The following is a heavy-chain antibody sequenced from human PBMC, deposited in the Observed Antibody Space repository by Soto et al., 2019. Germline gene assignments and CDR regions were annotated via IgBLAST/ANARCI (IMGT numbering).Heavy chain of an antibody. Sequence: EVQLVESGGGLVQPGGSLRLSCAASGFSFSTYSMNWVRQAPGKGLELVSYISSRSYTIYYVDSVKGRFTLSRDNAKNSLYLQMNSLRDADTAVYYCARGGSSSDNGMDVWGQGTTVTVSS. J-gene: IGHJ6*02. CDR1: GFSFSTYS. CDR3: ARGGSSSDNGMDV. CDR2: ISSRSYTI. D-gene: IGHD6-6*01. V-gene: IGHV3-48*02.